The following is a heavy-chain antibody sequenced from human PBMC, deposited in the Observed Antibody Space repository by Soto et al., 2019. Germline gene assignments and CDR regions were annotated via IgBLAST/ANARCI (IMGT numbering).Heavy chain of an antibody. CDR2: VSGGGAST. CDR3: AKTQTFNGYYGGFDA. CDR1: GFSFAGYA. D-gene: IGHD3-3*01. J-gene: IGHJ4*02. V-gene: IGHV3-23*01. Sequence: LRLSCAATGFSFAGYALTWVRQAPGKGLEWLSAVSGGGASTYYADSVRGRFSISRDVSGNMIYLQLNRLTAGDTATYYCAKTQTFNGYYGGFDAWGQGTRVTVSS.